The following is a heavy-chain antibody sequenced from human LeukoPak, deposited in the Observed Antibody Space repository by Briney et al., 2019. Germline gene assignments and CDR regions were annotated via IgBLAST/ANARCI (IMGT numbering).Heavy chain of an antibody. Sequence: GGSLRLSCAASGFTFSSYAMHWVRQAPGKGLEWVAVIWYDGSKKYYADSVKGRFTISRDNSEKTLFLQMNSLRAEDTAVYYCARDMGGSGSQPDYWGQGTLVSVSS. CDR3: ARDMGGSGSQPDY. V-gene: IGHV3-33*01. CDR1: GFTFSSYA. D-gene: IGHD3-10*01. J-gene: IGHJ4*02. CDR2: IWYDGSKK.